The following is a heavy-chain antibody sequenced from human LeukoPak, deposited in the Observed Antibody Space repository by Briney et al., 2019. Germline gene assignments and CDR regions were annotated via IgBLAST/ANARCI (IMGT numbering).Heavy chain of an antibody. J-gene: IGHJ5*02. CDR2: MNPNTGDT. D-gene: IGHD6-6*01. V-gene: IGHV1-8*01. Sequence: GASVKVSCKASGYTFTSYDINWVRLATGQGLEWMGWMNPNTGDTGYAQKFQDRVTMTRNTSISTAYMELSSLRSEDTAVYYCARESTYEGSSVGFWFDPWGQGTLVTVSS. CDR3: ARESTYEGSSVGFWFDP. CDR1: GYTFTSYD.